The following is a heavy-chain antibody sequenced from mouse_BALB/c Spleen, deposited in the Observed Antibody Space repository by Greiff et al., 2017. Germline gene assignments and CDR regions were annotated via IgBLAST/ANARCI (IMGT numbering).Heavy chain of an antibody. V-gene: IGHV5-6*01. CDR3: SRLDYYYAMDY. CDR2: ISSGGSYT. CDR1: GFTFSSYG. J-gene: IGHJ4*01. Sequence: EVQLVESGGDLVKPGGSLKLSCAASGFTFSSYGMSWVRQTPDKRLEWVATISSGGSYTYYPDSVKGRFTISRDNAKNTLYLQMSSLKSEDTAMYYCSRLDYYYAMDYWGQGTSVTVSS.